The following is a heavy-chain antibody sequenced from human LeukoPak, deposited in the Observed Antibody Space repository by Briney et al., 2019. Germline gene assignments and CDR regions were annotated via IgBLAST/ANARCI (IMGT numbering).Heavy chain of an antibody. CDR1: GGSISSSNYY. J-gene: IGHJ5*02. CDR3: ARQEEYYRSGSYLDR. V-gene: IGHV4-39*01. D-gene: IGHD3-10*01. CDR2: IYYSGST. Sequence: SETLSLTCTVSGGSISSSNYYWGWIRQPPGKGLEWIGSIYYSGSTYYNPSLKSRVTISVDTSKNQFSLKLSSVTAADTAVYYCARQEEYYRSGSYLDRRGQGTLVTVSS.